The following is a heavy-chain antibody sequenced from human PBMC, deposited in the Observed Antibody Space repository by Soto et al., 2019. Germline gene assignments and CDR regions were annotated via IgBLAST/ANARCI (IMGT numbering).Heavy chain of an antibody. D-gene: IGHD3-3*01. CDR2: IHYSGRT. J-gene: IGHJ3*02. CDR3: ASTLTYYDFWSGYDAFDI. CDR1: GGSITSGAYY. Sequence: PSLTCAVSGGSITSGAYYWTWIRQHPGKGLEWIAYIHYSGRTYYNPSLKSRVTISVDTSNNQFSLKLSSVTAADTAVYYCASTLTYYDFWSGYDAFDIWGQGTMVTVSS. V-gene: IGHV4-31*11.